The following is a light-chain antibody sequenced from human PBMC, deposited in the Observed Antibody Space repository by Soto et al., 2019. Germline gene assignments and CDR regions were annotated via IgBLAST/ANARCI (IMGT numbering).Light chain of an antibody. CDR1: SSNIGSNY. CDR3: AAWDDSLSGSVV. J-gene: IGLJ2*01. V-gene: IGLV1-47*01. Sequence: QSVLTQPPSASGTPGQRVTISCSGSSSNIGSNYVYWYQQLPGTAPKLLIYRNNQRPSGVPDRFSGSKSGTSASLAISGLRSEDEADYYCAAWDDSLSGSVVFSGGTKVTVL. CDR2: RNN.